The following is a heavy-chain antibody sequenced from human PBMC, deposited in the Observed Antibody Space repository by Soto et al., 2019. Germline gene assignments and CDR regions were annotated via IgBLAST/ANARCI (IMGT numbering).Heavy chain of an antibody. CDR2: ISSSGSTI. CDR1: GFTFSDYY. Sequence: GGSRRLSCAASGFTFSDYYMSWIRQAPGKGLEWVSYISSSGSTIYYADSVKGRFTISRDNAKNSLYLQMNSLRAEDTAVYYCARVRDRARSDAFDIWGQGTMVTVSS. J-gene: IGHJ3*02. CDR3: ARVRDRARSDAFDI. D-gene: IGHD6-6*01. V-gene: IGHV3-11*01.